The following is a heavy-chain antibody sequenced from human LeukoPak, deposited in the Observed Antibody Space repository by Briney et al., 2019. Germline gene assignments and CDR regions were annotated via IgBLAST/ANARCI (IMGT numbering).Heavy chain of an antibody. CDR2: IIPIFGTA. CDR3: ARSPGGSYYYWFDP. CDR1: GGAFSSYA. V-gene: IGHV1-69*13. J-gene: IGHJ5*02. Sequence: SVKVSCKASGGAFSSYAISWVRQAPGQGLEWMGGIIPIFGTANYAQKFQGRVTITADESTSTAYMELSSLRSEDTAVYYCARSPGGSYYYWFDPWGQGVLVTVSS. D-gene: IGHD1-26*01.